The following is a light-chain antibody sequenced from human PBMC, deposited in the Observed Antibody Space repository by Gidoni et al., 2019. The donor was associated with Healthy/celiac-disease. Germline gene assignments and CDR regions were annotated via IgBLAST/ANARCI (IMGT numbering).Light chain of an antibody. V-gene: IGLV1-44*01. CDR1: SSNIGSHT. CDR2: SHN. J-gene: IGLJ3*02. Sequence: QSVVTQPPSASGTPGQRVTISCSGSSSNIGSHTVNWHQQLPGTAPKLLIYSHNQRPSGVPDRFSGSKSGTSASLAISGLQSDDEADYYCAVWDDSLNGRVFGGGTKLTVL. CDR3: AVWDDSLNGRV.